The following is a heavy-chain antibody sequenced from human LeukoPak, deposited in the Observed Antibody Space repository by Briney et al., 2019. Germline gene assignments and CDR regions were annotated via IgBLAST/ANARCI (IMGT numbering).Heavy chain of an antibody. Sequence: GGSLRLSCAASGFTFENHAMHWVRQAPGKGLEWVGFIRSKAYGGTTEYAASVKGRFTISRDDSKSIAYLQMNSLKTEDTAVYYCTREYDSSGYRYDYWGQGTLVTVSS. J-gene: IGHJ4*02. CDR1: GFTFENHA. V-gene: IGHV3-49*04. CDR3: TREYDSSGYRYDY. D-gene: IGHD3-22*01. CDR2: IRSKAYGGTT.